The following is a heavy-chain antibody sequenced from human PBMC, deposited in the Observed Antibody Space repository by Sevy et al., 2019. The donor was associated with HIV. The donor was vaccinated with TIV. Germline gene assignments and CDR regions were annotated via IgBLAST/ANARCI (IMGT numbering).Heavy chain of an antibody. Sequence: GGSLRLSCAASGFTFSSYGMHWVRQAPGKGLEWVAVIWYDGSNKYYADSVKGRFTISRDNSKNTLYLQMNSLRAEDTAGYYCARDWGPFNYYDSSGYGPSLGYWGQGTLVTVSS. CDR3: ARDWGPFNYYDSSGYGPSLGY. CDR1: GFTFSSYG. V-gene: IGHV3-33*01. J-gene: IGHJ4*02. D-gene: IGHD3-22*01. CDR2: IWYDGSNK.